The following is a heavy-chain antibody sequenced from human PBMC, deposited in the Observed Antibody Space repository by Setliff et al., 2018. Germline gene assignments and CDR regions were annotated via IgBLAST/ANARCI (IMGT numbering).Heavy chain of an antibody. CDR3: ARADYIRYFYMDA. J-gene: IGHJ6*03. CDR1: GYTFSSYG. CDR2: ISAYSGKT. Sequence: ASVKVSCKASGYTFSSYGISWVRQAPGQGLEWMGWISAYSGKTDYAQKFQGRVIMTIDSSTTTAYMELKNLRSDDTAVYYCARADYIRYFYMDAWGKGTTVTVSS. D-gene: IGHD4-4*01. V-gene: IGHV1-18*01.